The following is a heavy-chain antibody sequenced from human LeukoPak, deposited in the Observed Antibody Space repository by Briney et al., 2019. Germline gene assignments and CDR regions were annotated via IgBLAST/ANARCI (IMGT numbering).Heavy chain of an antibody. D-gene: IGHD3-16*01. J-gene: IGHJ4*02. CDR3: ARTSPTSHFDF. CDR2: INGDGSNS. CDR1: GFTFTTYW. V-gene: IGHV3-74*01. Sequence: GGSLRLSCVASGFTFTTYWMHCLRQAPGKGLVWVSRINGDGSNSNYADSVKGRFTISRDNARNTLYLQMNGLRAEDTALYYCARTSPTSHFDFWGQGTLVTVSS.